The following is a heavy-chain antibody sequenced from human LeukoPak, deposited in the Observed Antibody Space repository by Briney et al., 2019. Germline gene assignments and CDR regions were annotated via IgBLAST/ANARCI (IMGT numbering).Heavy chain of an antibody. CDR3: ARSQERTYYYDSSGYTWYY. V-gene: IGHV4-61*02. J-gene: IGHJ4*02. Sequence: TSQTLSLTCTVSGGSISSGSYYWSWIRQPAGKGLEWIGRIYTSGSTNYNPSLKSRVTISVDTSKSQFSLKLSSVTAADTAVYYCARSQERTYYYDSSGYTWYYWGQGTLVTVSS. D-gene: IGHD3-22*01. CDR1: GGSISSGSYY. CDR2: IYTSGST.